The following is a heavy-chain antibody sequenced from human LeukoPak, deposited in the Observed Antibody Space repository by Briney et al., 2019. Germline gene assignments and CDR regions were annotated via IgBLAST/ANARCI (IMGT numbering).Heavy chain of an antibody. Sequence: GGSLRLSCAASGLIFSQYSMNWVRQAPGKGLEWVSHIRSSSETFYADSVKGGFTISRDNARNSLYLQMNNLRGEDTAIYYCARDAGNSGYGCDLWGQGTLVTVSS. CDR2: IRSSSET. CDR3: ARDAGNSGYGCDL. V-gene: IGHV3-48*01. D-gene: IGHD5-12*01. CDR1: GLIFSQYS. J-gene: IGHJ5*02.